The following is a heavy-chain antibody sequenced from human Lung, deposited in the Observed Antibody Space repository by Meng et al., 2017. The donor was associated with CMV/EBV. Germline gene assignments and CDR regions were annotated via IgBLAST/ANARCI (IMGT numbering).Heavy chain of an antibody. CDR2: ISSGSSTI. Sequence: GESLKISCVVSGFSFSSYSMNWVRQAPGKGLEWVSYISSGSSTIYYADSVKGRFTISRDNAKNSLYLQMNSLRAEDTAVYYCARGVGSSGYYPDYWGQGTLVTVSS. J-gene: IGHJ4*02. D-gene: IGHD3-22*01. CDR3: ARGVGSSGYYPDY. CDR1: GFSFSSYS. V-gene: IGHV3-48*04.